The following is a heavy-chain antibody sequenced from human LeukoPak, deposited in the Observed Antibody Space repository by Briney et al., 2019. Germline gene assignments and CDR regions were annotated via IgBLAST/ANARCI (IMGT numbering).Heavy chain of an antibody. CDR3: AKSTGFQTIRYSSSWDDY. V-gene: IGHV3-23*01. CDR2: ISGSGGST. D-gene: IGHD6-13*01. Sequence: GGSLRLSCAASGFTFSSYAMSWVRQAPGKGLEWVSAISGSGGSTYYADSVKGRFTISRDNSKNTLYLQMNSLRAEDTAVYYCAKSTGFQTIRYSSSWDDYWGQGTLVTVSS. J-gene: IGHJ4*02. CDR1: GFTFSSYA.